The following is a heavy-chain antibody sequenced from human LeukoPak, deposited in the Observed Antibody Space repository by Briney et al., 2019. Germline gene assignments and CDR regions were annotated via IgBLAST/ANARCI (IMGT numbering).Heavy chain of an antibody. CDR2: IIPIFGTA. D-gene: IGHD3-22*01. V-gene: IGHV1-69*13. Sequence: SVKVSCKASGGTFSSYAISWVRQAPGQGLEWMGGIIPIFGTANYAQKFQGRVTITADESTSTAYMELSSLRSEDTAVYYCARALGDRSPIDYWGQGTLVTVSS. J-gene: IGHJ4*02. CDR1: GGTFSSYA. CDR3: ARALGDRSPIDY.